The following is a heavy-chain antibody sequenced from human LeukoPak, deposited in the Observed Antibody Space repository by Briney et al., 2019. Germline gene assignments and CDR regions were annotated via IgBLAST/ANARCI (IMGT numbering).Heavy chain of an antibody. CDR1: GFTFSSNY. Sequence: GGSLRLSCAASGFTFSSNYMTWVRQAPGKGLEWVSNIYAGGDTHYADSVRGRFTISRDNSNNTLYLQMNSLRAEDTAVYYCARYTFRAVDIWGQGTMVTVSS. CDR2: IYAGGDT. V-gene: IGHV3-53*01. D-gene: IGHD3-16*01. J-gene: IGHJ3*02. CDR3: ARYTFRAVDI.